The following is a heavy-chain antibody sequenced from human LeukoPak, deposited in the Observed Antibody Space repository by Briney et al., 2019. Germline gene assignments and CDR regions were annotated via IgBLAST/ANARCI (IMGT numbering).Heavy chain of an antibody. CDR1: GFTFSSYA. CDR2: ISGSAGST. Sequence: PGGSLRLSCAASGFTFSSYAMSWVRQAPGKGLEWVSAISGSAGSTYYADSVKGRFTISRDSSKDTVYLQMNSLRAEDTAVYYCAKFEEMATINPFDYWGQGTLVTVSS. V-gene: IGHV3-23*01. J-gene: IGHJ4*02. CDR3: AKFEEMATINPFDY. D-gene: IGHD5-24*01.